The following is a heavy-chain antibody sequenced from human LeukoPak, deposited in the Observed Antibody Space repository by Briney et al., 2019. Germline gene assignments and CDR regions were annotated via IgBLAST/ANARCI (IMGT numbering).Heavy chain of an antibody. D-gene: IGHD3-22*01. Sequence: ASVKVSCTVSGYTLTELSMHWVRQAPGKGLEWMGGFDPEDGETIYAQKFQGRVTMTEDTSTDTAYMELSSLRSEDTAVYYCATDLRADSSGYYSDYWGQGTLVTVSS. V-gene: IGHV1-24*01. CDR3: ATDLRADSSGYYSDY. CDR1: GYTLTELS. CDR2: FDPEDGET. J-gene: IGHJ4*02.